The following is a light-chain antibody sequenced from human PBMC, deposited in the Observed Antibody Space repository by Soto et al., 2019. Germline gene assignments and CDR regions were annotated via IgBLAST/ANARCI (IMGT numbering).Light chain of an antibody. V-gene: IGKV3-20*01. J-gene: IGKJ5*01. CDR2: GAS. CDR3: QQYGSSPPVT. CDR1: QSVSSTY. Sequence: EIVLTQSPGTLSLSPGERATLSCRASQSVSSTYLAWYQQRPGQAPRLLIYGASGRATGIPDRFSCSASGTDFTLTISRLEPEDFAVYYCQQYGSSPPVTFGQGTRLEIK.